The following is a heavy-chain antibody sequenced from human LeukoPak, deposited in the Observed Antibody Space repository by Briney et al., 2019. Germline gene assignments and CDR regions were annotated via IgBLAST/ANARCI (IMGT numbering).Heavy chain of an antibody. CDR2: IYYSGST. Sequence: SETLSLTCSVSGGSISSYYWSWIRQPPGRGLEWIGYIYYSGSTNYNPSLKSRVTISVDTSKNQFSLKLSSVTAADTAVYHCARGLGYYDSSVGYWGQGTLVTVSS. CDR3: ARGLGYYDSSVGY. J-gene: IGHJ4*02. D-gene: IGHD3-22*01. CDR1: GGSISSYY. V-gene: IGHV4-59*01.